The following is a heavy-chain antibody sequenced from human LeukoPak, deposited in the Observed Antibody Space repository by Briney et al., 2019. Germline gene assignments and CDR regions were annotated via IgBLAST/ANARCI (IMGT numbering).Heavy chain of an antibody. D-gene: IGHD5-18*01. CDR1: GGSISSYY. Sequence: SETLSLTCTVSGGSISSYYWSWIRQPPGKGLEWIGYIYYSGSTNYNPSLKSRVTISVDTSKNQFSLKLSSVTAADTAVYYCARAPYMAYMDVWGKGTTVTVSS. CDR2: IYYSGST. CDR3: ARAPYMAYMDV. V-gene: IGHV4-59*01. J-gene: IGHJ6*03.